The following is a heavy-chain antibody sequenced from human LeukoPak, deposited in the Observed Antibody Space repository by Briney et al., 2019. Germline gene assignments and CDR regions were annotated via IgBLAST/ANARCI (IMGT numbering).Heavy chain of an antibody. D-gene: IGHD6-13*01. V-gene: IGHV3-74*01. Sequence: GGSLRLSCAASGFTFSSYWMHWVRQAPGKGLVWVSHITSDGGTTNYADSVKGRFTISRDNAQNTLYLQMNSLRAEDTAVYYCARFGNSWSYFDYWGQGTLVTVSS. CDR3: ARFGNSWSYFDY. CDR2: ITSDGGTT. J-gene: IGHJ4*02. CDR1: GFTFSSYW.